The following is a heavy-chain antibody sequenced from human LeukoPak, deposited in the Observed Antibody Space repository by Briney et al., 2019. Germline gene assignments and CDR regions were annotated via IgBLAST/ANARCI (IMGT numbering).Heavy chain of an antibody. CDR2: INAGKGNT. D-gene: IGHD2-2*01. J-gene: IGHJ6*02. Sequence: ASVKVSCKAFEYTFSSYSIHWVRQAPGQRLEWMGWINAGKGNTKYSQNLQGRVTVTGDTSASTAYMELSSLTSEDTTVYYCARGSCSSTSCFMDVWGQGTTVTLSS. CDR3: ARGSCSSTSCFMDV. CDR1: EYTFSSYS. V-gene: IGHV1-3*01.